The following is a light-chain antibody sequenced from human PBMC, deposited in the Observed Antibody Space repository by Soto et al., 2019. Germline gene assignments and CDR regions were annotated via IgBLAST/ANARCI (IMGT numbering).Light chain of an antibody. CDR3: SSYTSSDTLV. J-gene: IGLJ2*01. Sequence: QSALTQPASVSGSPGQSLTISCTGTTSDVGLYNYVSWYQQHQGKAPKLMISADSNRPSGVPNRFSGSKAGNTASLTISGLHAEDEADYYCSSYTSSDTLVFGAGTKLTVL. CDR2: ADS. CDR1: TSDVGLYNY. V-gene: IGLV2-14*01.